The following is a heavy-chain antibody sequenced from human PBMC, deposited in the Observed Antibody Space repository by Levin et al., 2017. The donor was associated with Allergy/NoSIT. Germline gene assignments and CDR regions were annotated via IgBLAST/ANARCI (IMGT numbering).Heavy chain of an antibody. CDR1: GYSFTSYW. V-gene: IGHV5-51*01. CDR3: ARQYSSSWYFAFDI. J-gene: IGHJ3*02. Sequence: ASVKVSCKGSGYSFTSYWIGWVRQLPGKGLEWMGIIYPGDSDTRYSPSFQGQVTISADKSISTAYLQWSSLKASDTAMYYCARQYSSSWYFAFDIWGQGTMVTVSS. D-gene: IGHD6-13*01. CDR2: IYPGDSDT.